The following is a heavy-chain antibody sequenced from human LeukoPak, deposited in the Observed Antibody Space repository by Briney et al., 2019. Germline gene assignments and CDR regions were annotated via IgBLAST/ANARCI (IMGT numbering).Heavy chain of an antibody. D-gene: IGHD3-22*01. CDR3: ARVKPGGYGAFDI. V-gene: IGHV3-30*04. J-gene: IGHJ3*02. CDR2: ISYDGSNK. CDR1: GFTFSSYA. Sequence: GGSLRLSCAASGFTFSSYAMHWVRQAPGKGLEWVAVISYDGSNKYYADSVKGRFTISRDNSKNTLYLQMNSLRAEDTAVYYCARVKPGGYGAFDIWSQGTMVTVSS.